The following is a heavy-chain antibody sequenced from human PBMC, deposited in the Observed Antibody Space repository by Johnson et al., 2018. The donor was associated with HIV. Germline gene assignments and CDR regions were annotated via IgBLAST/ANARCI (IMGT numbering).Heavy chain of an antibody. CDR1: GFTFDDYG. J-gene: IGHJ3*02. CDR3: ASEAKHHVGANRVSSFDI. Sequence: VQLVESGGGLVQPGGSLRLSCAASGFTFDDYGMSWVRQTPGKGLAWDAGINWNGGSTGYADSVKGRFTISRDNAKKSLCLQMNTLRAEDTALYHCASEAKHHVGANRVSSFDIWGQGTMVTVSA. CDR2: INWNGGST. V-gene: IGHV3-20*01. D-gene: IGHD1-26*01.